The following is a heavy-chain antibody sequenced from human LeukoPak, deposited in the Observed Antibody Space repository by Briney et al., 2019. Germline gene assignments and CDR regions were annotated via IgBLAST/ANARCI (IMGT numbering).Heavy chain of an antibody. CDR3: VSPVFINY. V-gene: IGHV3-64D*06. CDR1: GFTFSSLG. D-gene: IGHD1-14*01. CDR2: IGSDGDST. J-gene: IGHJ4*01. Sequence: GGSLRLSCSASGFTFSSLGMHWVRLAPGKGLEHVSTIGSDGDSTYYADSVKDRFTISRDNSKNALYLQMTSLRPEDSAVYYCVSPVFINYWGQGTLVTVSS.